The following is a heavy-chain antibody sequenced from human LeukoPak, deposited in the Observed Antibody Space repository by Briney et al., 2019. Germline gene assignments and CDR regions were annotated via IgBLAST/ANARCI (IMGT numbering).Heavy chain of an antibody. CDR1: GFTFSSYA. CDR3: ARDAGGVDTAMVDI. J-gene: IGHJ3*02. D-gene: IGHD5-18*01. V-gene: IGHV3-30-3*01. CDR2: ISYDGSNK. Sequence: GRSLRLSCAASGFTFSSYAMHWVRQAPGKGLEWVEVISYDGSNKYYADSVKGRFTISRDNSKNTLYLQMNSLRAEDTAVYYCARDAGGVDTAMVDIWGQGTMVTVSS.